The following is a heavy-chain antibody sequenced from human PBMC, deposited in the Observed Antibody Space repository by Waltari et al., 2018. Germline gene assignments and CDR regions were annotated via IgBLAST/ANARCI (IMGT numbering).Heavy chain of an antibody. CDR2: IWHDGSDK. J-gene: IGHJ4*02. D-gene: IGHD2-2*01. V-gene: IGHV3-30*02. Sequence: QVQLVESGGGVVQPGGSLRLSCAASGFSFRGYAMHWVRQAPGKGLEWVACIWHDGSDKFYGDSVKGRFIISRDNSKNMVYLEMDSLRADDTAVYYCAKDGPVCGGASCSSFDRWGQGTLVTVSP. CDR1: GFSFRGYA. CDR3: AKDGPVCGGASCSSFDR.